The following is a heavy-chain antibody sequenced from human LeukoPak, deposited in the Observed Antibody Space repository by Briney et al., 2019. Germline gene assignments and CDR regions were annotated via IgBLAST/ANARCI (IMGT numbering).Heavy chain of an antibody. CDR2: INPNSGGT. CDR1: GYTFTGYY. Sequence: ASVKVSCKASGYTFTGYYMHWVRQAPGQGLEWMGRINPNSGGTNYAQKFQGRVTMTRDTSISTAYMELSRPRSDDTAVYYCAREKFGELPTTDYWGQGTLVTVSS. J-gene: IGHJ4*02. V-gene: IGHV1-2*06. D-gene: IGHD3-10*01. CDR3: AREKFGELPTTDY.